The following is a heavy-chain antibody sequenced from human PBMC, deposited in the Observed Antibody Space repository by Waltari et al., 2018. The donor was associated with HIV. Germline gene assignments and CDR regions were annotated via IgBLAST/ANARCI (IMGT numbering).Heavy chain of an antibody. J-gene: IGHJ3*02. V-gene: IGHV1-2*02. Sequence: QVQLVQSGAEERKPGASVKVSCKTSGYTFTDYCIHWVRQAPGKGPEWMGWIYPNSGDTHFAEKFQGRVTLTRDTSIRTAYVEVSNLRYDDTAVYYCARQMTFYDALDIWGQGTMVSVSS. CDR2: IYPNSGDT. CDR1: GYTFTDYC. CDR3: ARQMTFYDALDI.